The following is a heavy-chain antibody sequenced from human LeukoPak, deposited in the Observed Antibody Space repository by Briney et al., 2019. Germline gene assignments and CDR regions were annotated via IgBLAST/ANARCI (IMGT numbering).Heavy chain of an antibody. CDR3: ARGRAGNYYNHNDY. Sequence: GGCLRLSCAASGFTFSSYAMSWVRQAPGKGLEWVSAISGSGGSTYYADSVKGRFTISRDNSKNTLYLQMNSLRAEDTAVYYCARGRAGNYYNHNDYWGQGTLVTVSS. V-gene: IGHV3-23*01. J-gene: IGHJ4*01. D-gene: IGHD3-10*01. CDR1: GFTFSSYA. CDR2: ISGSGGST.